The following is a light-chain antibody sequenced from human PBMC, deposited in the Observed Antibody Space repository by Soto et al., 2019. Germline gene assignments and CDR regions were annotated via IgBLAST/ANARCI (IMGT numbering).Light chain of an antibody. CDR3: QQYNTHWT. CDR2: KAS. J-gene: IGKJ1*01. Sequence: DIQMTQSPTTLSASVGDRVTITCRASQNIGLWLAWYQQRPGRAPQLLIYKASELGSGVPPRFRGAGSGTEFTLTINSLQPDDFATYYCQQYNTHWTFGQGTKVEIK. CDR1: QNIGLW. V-gene: IGKV1-5*03.